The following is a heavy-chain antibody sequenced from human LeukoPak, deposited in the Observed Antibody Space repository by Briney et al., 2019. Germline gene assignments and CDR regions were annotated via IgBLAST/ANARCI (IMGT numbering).Heavy chain of an antibody. D-gene: IGHD6-19*01. V-gene: IGHV5-51*01. Sequence: GESLKISCRGSGYSFTTYWIGWVRLMPGKGLEWMGVIYPGDSDIRYSPSFLGQVTFSVDKSITTAYMQWSSLKASDAAMYYCARRRNSAWDFDYWGQGTLVTVSS. CDR3: ARRRNSAWDFDY. CDR1: GYSFTTYW. CDR2: IYPGDSDI. J-gene: IGHJ4*02.